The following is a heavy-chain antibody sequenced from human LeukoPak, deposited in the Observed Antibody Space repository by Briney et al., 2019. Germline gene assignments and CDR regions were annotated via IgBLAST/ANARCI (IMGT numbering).Heavy chain of an antibody. CDR2: ISAYNGNT. CDR1: GYTFTSYG. V-gene: IGHV1-18*01. CDR3: ARDLFTMVRGVLLRY. D-gene: IGHD3-10*01. Sequence: ASVKVSCKASGYTFTSYGISWVRQAPGQGLEWMGWISAYNGNTNYAQKLQGRVTMTTDTSTSTAYMELRSLRSDDTAVYYCARDLFTMVRGVLLRYWGQGTLVIVSS. J-gene: IGHJ4*02.